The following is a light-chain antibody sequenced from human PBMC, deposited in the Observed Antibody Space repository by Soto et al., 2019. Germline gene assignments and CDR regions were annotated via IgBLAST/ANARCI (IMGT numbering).Light chain of an antibody. J-gene: IGKJ4*01. CDR1: QYLSAN. CDR3: QQYNHWPLT. Sequence: IVMTQSPATLSVSPGERATLSCRASQYLSANLAWYQQKPGQAPRLILYGASTRATAVPARFSGSGSGTDFTLTINSLQSEDSAVYYCQQYNHWPLTFGGGTKVEI. V-gene: IGKV3-15*01. CDR2: GAS.